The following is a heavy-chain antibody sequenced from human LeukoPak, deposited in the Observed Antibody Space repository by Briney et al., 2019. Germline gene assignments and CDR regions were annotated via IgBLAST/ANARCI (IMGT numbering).Heavy chain of an antibody. CDR2: IYYSGST. J-gene: IGHJ5*02. CDR1: GGSISSYY. V-gene: IGHV4-59*08. D-gene: IGHD3-10*01. Sequence: SKTLSLTCTVSGGSISSYYWSWIRQPPGKGLEWIGYIYYSGSTNYNPSLKSRVTISVDTSKNQFSLKLSSVTAADTAVYYCARALGGYYSRWFDPWGQGTLVTVSS. CDR3: ARALGGYYSRWFDP.